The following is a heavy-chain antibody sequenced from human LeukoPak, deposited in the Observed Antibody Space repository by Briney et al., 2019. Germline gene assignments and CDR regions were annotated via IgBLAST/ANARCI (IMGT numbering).Heavy chain of an antibody. CDR2: IYSGGST. Sequence: GGSLRLSCAASGFTVSSNYMSWVRQAPGKGLEWVSVIYSGGSTYYADSVKGRFTISRDNSKNTLYLQMNSLRAEDTAVYYCARGGPGIAAAGPRDSDYWGQGTLVTVSS. CDR3: ARGGPGIAAAGPRDSDY. CDR1: GFTVSSNY. J-gene: IGHJ4*02. D-gene: IGHD6-13*01. V-gene: IGHV3-53*01.